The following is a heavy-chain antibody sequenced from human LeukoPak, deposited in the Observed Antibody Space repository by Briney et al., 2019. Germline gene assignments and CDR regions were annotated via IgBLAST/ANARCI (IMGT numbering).Heavy chain of an antibody. CDR1: GGSISSGSYY. J-gene: IGHJ6*03. Sequence: SETLSLTCTVSGGSISSGSYYWNWIRQPAGKGLEWIGRIYTSGSTKYNPSLKSRITISADTSKNQFSLKLSSVTAADTAVYYCARVPRSYYYYYYMDVWGKGTTVTVSS. CDR2: IYTSGST. V-gene: IGHV4-61*02. CDR3: ARVPRSYYYYYYMDV.